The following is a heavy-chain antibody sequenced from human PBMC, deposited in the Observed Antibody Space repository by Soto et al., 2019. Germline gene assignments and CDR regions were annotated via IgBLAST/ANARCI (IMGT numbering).Heavy chain of an antibody. Sequence: EVQLVESGGGLVQPGGSLRLSCAASGFAFSSNWMYWVHQAPGKGLVWVSRVNSDGSDTTYADSVKGRFTISRDNAKKTLYLQMTGLRGEDTAVYYCATSKGAVVTSPYFFGYWGQGTLVTVSS. J-gene: IGHJ4*02. CDR1: GFAFSSNW. V-gene: IGHV3-74*03. D-gene: IGHD2-15*01. CDR2: VNSDGSDT. CDR3: ATSKGAVVTSPYFFGY.